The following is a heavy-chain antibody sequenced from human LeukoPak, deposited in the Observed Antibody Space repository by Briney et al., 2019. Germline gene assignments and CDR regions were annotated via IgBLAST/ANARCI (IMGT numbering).Heavy chain of an antibody. V-gene: IGHV4-34*01. CDR2: INQSGST. Sequence: SETLSLTCAVYGGSFSGYYWSWIRQPPGKGLEWIGEINQSGSTNYNPSLKSRVTISVDTSKNQFSLKLSSVTAADTAVYYCARGRRWIQLGKGYYYMDVWGKGTTVTVSS. D-gene: IGHD5-18*01. CDR3: ARGRRWIQLGKGYYYMDV. CDR1: GGSFSGYY. J-gene: IGHJ6*03.